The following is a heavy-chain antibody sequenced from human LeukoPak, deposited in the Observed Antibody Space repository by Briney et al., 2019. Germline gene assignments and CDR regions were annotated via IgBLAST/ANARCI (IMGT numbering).Heavy chain of an antibody. V-gene: IGHV4-39*01. CDR3: ARQTGSGLFILP. Sequence: PSETLSLTCTLSGVSISRSNSYWGWIRQPPGKGLEWIGSIYYSGNTYYNASLKSQFSSSIDTAKNQFSLRLTSVTAADPAVYYCARQTGSGLFILPGGQGTLVTVSS. D-gene: IGHD3/OR15-3a*01. CDR2: IYYSGNT. J-gene: IGHJ4*02. CDR1: GVSISRSNSY.